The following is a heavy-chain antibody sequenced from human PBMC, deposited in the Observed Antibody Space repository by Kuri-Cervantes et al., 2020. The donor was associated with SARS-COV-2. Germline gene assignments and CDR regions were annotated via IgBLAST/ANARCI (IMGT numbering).Heavy chain of an antibody. CDR3: ARDLSTVLGEDYFDY. J-gene: IGHJ4*02. V-gene: IGHV3-33*01. CDR2: IWYDGSNK. CDR1: GFTFSSYG. D-gene: IGHD2-8*01. Sequence: GGSLRLSCAASGFTFSSYGMHWVRQAPGKGLEWVAVIWYDGSNKYYADSVKGRFTISRDNSKNTLYLRMNSLRAEDTAVYYCARDLSTVLGEDYFDYWGQGTRVTVSS.